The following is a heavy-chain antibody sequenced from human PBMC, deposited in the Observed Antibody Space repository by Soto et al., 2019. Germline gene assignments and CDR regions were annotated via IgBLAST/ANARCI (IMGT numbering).Heavy chain of an antibody. CDR2: IYSGGST. J-gene: IGHJ6*02. CDR1: GFTASSNY. V-gene: IGHV3-53*01. D-gene: IGHD1-1*01. CDR3: ARCRDGRDHYYYYYGMDV. Sequence: SGGSLRLSCAASGFTASSNYMSWVRQAPGKGLEWVSVIYSGGSTYYADSVKGRFTISRDNSKNTLYLQMNSLRAEDTAVYYCARCRDGRDHYYYYYGMDVWGQGTTVTVSS.